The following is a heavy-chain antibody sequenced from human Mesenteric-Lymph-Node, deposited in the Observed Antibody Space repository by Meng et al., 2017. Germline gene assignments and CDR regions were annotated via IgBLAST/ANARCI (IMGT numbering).Heavy chain of an antibody. V-gene: IGHV4-30-4*01. CDR2: IYSSGST. D-gene: IGHD5-12*01. Sequence: QVQLQESGPGLVKPSQTLSLTCTGSGGSISSGDYYWSWIRQPPGKGLEWIGYIYSSGSTYYNPSLKSRITISVDTSKNQFSLRLTSVTAADTAVYYCAGDLGVATSIAGFVYWGQGTLVTVSS. CDR1: GGSISSGDYY. CDR3: AGDLGVATSIAGFVY. J-gene: IGHJ4*02.